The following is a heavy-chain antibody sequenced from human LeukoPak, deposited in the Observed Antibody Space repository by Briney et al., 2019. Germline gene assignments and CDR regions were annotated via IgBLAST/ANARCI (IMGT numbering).Heavy chain of an antibody. D-gene: IGHD3-3*01. J-gene: IGHJ4*02. Sequence: PGGSLRLSCAASGFTFSDYYMSWIRQAPGKGLEWVSYISSSGSTIYYADSVKGRFTISRDNAKNSLYLQMNSLRAEDTAVYWCARDYIAYDPLDYWGQGTLVTVYS. CDR1: GFTFSDYY. V-gene: IGHV3-11*04. CDR2: ISSSGSTI. CDR3: ARDYIAYDPLDY.